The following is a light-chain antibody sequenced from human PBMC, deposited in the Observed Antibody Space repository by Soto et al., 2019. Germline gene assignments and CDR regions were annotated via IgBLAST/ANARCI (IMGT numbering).Light chain of an antibody. CDR1: SSDVGSYHY. CDR3: SSYTSGRDVYV. CDR2: GVS. V-gene: IGLV2-14*01. Sequence: QSVLTQPASVSGSPGQSITISCTGTSSDVGSYHYVSWFQQHPGKAPKLIIFGVSDRPSGVSTRFSGSKSGDTASLTISGLQADDEADYYCSSYTSGRDVYVFXGGTKVTVL. J-gene: IGLJ1*01.